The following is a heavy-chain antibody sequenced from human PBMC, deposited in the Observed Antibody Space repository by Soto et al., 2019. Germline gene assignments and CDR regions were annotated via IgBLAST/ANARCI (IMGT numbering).Heavy chain of an antibody. CDR1: VGSISRGGYY. Sequence: QVQLQESGPGLVRPSQTLSLTCTVSVGSISRGGYYWSWIRQHPGKGLEWIGHIYFSGSTYYNPSLKSRVTISVDTSKNQFSLKLSSVTAADTAVYYCARNAHDDSSRPFDYWGQGTPVTVSS. CDR3: ARNAHDDSSRPFDY. J-gene: IGHJ4*02. V-gene: IGHV4-31*03. CDR2: IYFSGST. D-gene: IGHD3-22*01.